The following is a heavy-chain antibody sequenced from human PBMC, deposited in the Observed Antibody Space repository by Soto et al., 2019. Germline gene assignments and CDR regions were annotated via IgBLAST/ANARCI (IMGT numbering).Heavy chain of an antibody. D-gene: IGHD3-3*01. J-gene: IGHJ4*02. CDR3: ARGTLWNGYQFFDY. CDR2: IKQDGTER. Sequence: PWGSLRLSCAASGFTFSTFWMVWVRQAPGKGPEWVANIKQDGTERYYVDSVKGRFTISRDNAKNSLYLQMNSLRAEDTAVYYCARGTLWNGYQFFDYWGQGTLVTVSS. CDR1: GFTFSTFW. V-gene: IGHV3-7*01.